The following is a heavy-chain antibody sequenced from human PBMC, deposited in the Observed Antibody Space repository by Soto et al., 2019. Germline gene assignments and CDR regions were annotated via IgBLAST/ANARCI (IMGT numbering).Heavy chain of an antibody. CDR3: ANARTSYSGYYYYGMDV. CDR1: GFTFSTYG. J-gene: IGHJ6*02. CDR2: ISHDGSNK. V-gene: IGHV3-30*18. Sequence: ESGGGVVQPGRSLRLSCAASGFTFSTYGMHWVRQAPGKGLEWVAVISHDGSNKYYADSVKGRFTISRDNFKSTLYLQMNGLRPEDTAVFFCANARTSYSGYYYYGMDVWGQGTTVTVSS. D-gene: IGHD4-4*01.